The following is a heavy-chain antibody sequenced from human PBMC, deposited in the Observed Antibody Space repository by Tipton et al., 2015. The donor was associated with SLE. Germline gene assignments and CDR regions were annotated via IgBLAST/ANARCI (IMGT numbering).Heavy chain of an antibody. D-gene: IGHD2-2*01. J-gene: IGHJ5*02. CDR1: GGSISNSDYF. V-gene: IGHV4-39*07. CDR3: ARDRAICTRTTCYGYNWLDP. Sequence: TLSLTCTVSGGSISNSDYFWGWVRQSPEKGLEWIGIIHYSGTTYYNPSLKSRVTISVDTSKNQFSLKVNSLTAADTAVYYCARDRAICTRTTCYGYNWLDPWGQGTLVTVSS. CDR2: IHYSGTT.